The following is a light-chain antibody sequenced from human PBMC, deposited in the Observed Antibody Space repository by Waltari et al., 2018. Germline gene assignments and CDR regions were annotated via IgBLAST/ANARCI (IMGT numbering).Light chain of an antibody. V-gene: IGLV1-40*01. J-gene: IGLJ2*01. CDR2: DNT. Sequence: QSVLTQPPSVSGAPGQRVTISCTGSRSNIGAGYAVHWYQQLPGTAPKLLIFDNTTRPSGVPDRFSGSKSGTAASLAITGLQAEDEPDYYCQSYDSSLSAHVVFGGGTKLTVL. CDR1: RSNIGAGYA. CDR3: QSYDSSLSAHVV.